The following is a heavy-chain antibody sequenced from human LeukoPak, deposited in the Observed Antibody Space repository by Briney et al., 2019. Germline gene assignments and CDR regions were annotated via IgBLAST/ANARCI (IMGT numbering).Heavy chain of an antibody. J-gene: IGHJ4*02. CDR1: GFTFSSYS. CDR2: ISASTSSI. CDR3: ARGIGYYDSSAYYYFDS. Sequence: PGGSLRLSCAASGFTFSSYSMNWVRQAPGKGLEWVSYISASTSSIYYADSVKGRFTISRGNAKNSLYLQVNSLRAEDTALYYCARGIGYYDSSAYYYFDSWGQGTLVTVSS. V-gene: IGHV3-48*01. D-gene: IGHD3-22*01.